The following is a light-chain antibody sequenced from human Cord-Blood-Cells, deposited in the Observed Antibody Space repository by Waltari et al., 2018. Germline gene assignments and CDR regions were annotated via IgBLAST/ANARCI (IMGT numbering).Light chain of an antibody. CDR3: SSYTSSSTLDV. CDR1: SSDVGGYNY. CDR2: DVS. V-gene: IGLV2-14*01. Sequence: QSALTQPASVSGSPGQSITISCTGTSSDVGGYNYVSWYQQHPVKAPKLMIYDVSNRPPGVSNRFSGSKSGNPASLTISGLQAEDEADYYCSSYTSSSTLDVFGTGTKVTVL. J-gene: IGLJ1*01.